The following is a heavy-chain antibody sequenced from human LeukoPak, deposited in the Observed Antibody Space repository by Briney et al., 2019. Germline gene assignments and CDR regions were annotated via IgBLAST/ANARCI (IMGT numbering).Heavy chain of an antibody. CDR2: ISGSGGST. CDR1: GFTFSSYA. D-gene: IGHD3-10*01. Sequence: PGGSLRLSCAASGFTFSSYAMSGVRQAPGRGLEWVSAISGSGGSTYYADSVKGRFTISRDNSKNTLYLQMNSLRAEDTAVYYCAKDRLWFGESLGYWGQGTLVTVSS. CDR3: AKDRLWFGESLGY. V-gene: IGHV3-23*01. J-gene: IGHJ4*02.